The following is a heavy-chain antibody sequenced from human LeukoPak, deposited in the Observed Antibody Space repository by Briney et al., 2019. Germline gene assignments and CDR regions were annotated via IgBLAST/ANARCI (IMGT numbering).Heavy chain of an antibody. CDR3: ATSGYDSNFDY. D-gene: IGHD5-12*01. Sequence: VASVKVSCKASGGTFSSYAISWVRQAPGQGLEWMGWISAYNGNTNYAQKLQGRVTMTTDTSTSTAYMELRSLRSDDTAVYYCATSGYDSNFDYWGQGTLVTVSS. V-gene: IGHV1-18*01. CDR2: ISAYNGNT. J-gene: IGHJ4*02. CDR1: GGTFSSYA.